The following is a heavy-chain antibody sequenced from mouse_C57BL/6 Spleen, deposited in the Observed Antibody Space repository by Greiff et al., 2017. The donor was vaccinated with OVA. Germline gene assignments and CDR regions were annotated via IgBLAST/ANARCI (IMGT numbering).Heavy chain of an antibody. D-gene: IGHD4-1*01. V-gene: IGHV1-26*01. CDR2: INPNNGGT. CDR3: AILTGTLFDY. J-gene: IGHJ2*01. Sequence: EVQLQQSGPELVKPGASVKISCKASGYTFTDYYMNWVKQSHGKSLEWIGDINPNNGGTSYNQKFKGKATLTVDKSSSTAYMELRSLTSEDSAVYYCAILTGTLFDYWGQGTTLTVSS. CDR1: GYTFTDYY.